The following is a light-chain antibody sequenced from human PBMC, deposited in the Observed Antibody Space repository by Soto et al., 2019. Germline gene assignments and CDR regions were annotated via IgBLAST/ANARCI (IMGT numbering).Light chain of an antibody. CDR3: SSYTTSSTRV. V-gene: IGLV2-14*01. J-gene: IGLJ1*01. CDR2: EVS. Sequence: QSVVTQPASVSGSPGQSIAISCTGSSSDVGIYNYVSWYQQHPGKVPKLIIYEVSNRPSGVSNRFSGSKSGNTASLTISGLQAEDEADYYYSSYTTSSTRVFGTGTKVTVL. CDR1: SSDVGIYNY.